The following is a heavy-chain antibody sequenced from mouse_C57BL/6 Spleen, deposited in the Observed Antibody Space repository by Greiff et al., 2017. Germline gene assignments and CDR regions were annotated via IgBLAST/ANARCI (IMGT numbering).Heavy chain of an antibody. CDR3: TTRKLLPFAY. CDR2: IDPENGDT. Sequence: VQLKQSGAELVRPGASVKLSCTASGFNIKDDYMHWVKQRPEQGLEWIGWIDPENGDTEYASKFQGKATITADTSSNTAYLQLRSLTSEDSAVYFCTTRKLLPFAYWRQGTVVTVSA. V-gene: IGHV14-4*01. D-gene: IGHD1-1*01. CDR1: GFNIKDDY. J-gene: IGHJ3*01.